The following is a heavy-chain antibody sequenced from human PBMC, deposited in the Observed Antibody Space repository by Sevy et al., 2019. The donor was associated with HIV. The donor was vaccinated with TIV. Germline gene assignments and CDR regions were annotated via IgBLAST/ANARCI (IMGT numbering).Heavy chain of an antibody. Sequence: KISCKVSGKTLTQLSMHWVRQAPGKGLEWMGSYDPEDDKRIYAKKFQGRITTTEDTSTDTAYMELRILRSEDTAEYYCATTKDYYESSGSPFDYWGQGTLVTVSS. J-gene: IGHJ4*02. CDR2: YDPEDDKR. D-gene: IGHD3-22*01. CDR3: ATTKDYYESSGSPFDY. CDR1: GKTLTQLS. V-gene: IGHV1-24*01.